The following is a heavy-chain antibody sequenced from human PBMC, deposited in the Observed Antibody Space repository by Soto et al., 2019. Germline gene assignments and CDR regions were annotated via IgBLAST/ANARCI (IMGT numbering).Heavy chain of an antibody. J-gene: IGHJ3*02. Sequence: QVQLQESGPGLVKPSQTLSLTCTVSGGSISSGGYYWSWIRQHPGKGLEWIGYIYHSGSTYYNPSLKSRVTISVDTSKNQFSLKLSSVTAADTAVYYCARREGIVATIEAFDIWGQGTMVTVSS. CDR3: ARREGIVATIEAFDI. CDR1: GGSISSGGYY. D-gene: IGHD5-12*01. CDR2: IYHSGST. V-gene: IGHV4-31*03.